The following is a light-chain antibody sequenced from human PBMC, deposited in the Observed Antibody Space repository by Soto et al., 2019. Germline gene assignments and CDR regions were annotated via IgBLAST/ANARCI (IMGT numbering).Light chain of an antibody. CDR2: EVD. J-gene: IGLJ1*01. CDR3: GSNAGSNIYV. V-gene: IGLV2-8*01. CDR1: SSDVGGYNY. Sequence: QSALTQPPSASGSPGQSVTISCTGTSSDVGGYNYVSWFQQHPGKAPRLIIYEVDKLPSGVPDRFSGSKSGNTASLSVSGLQTEDEADYYCGSNAGSNIYVFGTGTKVTVL.